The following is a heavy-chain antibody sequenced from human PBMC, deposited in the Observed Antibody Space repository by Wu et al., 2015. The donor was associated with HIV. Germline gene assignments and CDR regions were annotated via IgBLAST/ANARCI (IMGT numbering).Heavy chain of an antibody. CDR3: ARDSPVLYQLLLAFDY. D-gene: IGHD2-2*01. CDR1: GYTFTSYG. J-gene: IGHJ4*02. CDR2: ISAYNGNT. Sequence: QVQLVQSGAEVKKPGASVKVSCKASGYTFTSYGISWVRQAPGQGLEWMGWISAYNGNTNYAQKLQGRVTMTTDTSTSTAYMELRSLTSDDTAVYYCARDSPVLYQLLLAFDYWARERWSPSPQ. V-gene: IGHV1-18*01.